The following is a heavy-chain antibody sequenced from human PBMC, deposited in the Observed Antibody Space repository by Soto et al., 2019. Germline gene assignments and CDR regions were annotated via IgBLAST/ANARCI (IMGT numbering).Heavy chain of an antibody. D-gene: IGHD3-10*01. CDR2: ISWNSGTI. CDR3: AKDAPYYYDSGTSFYYFDY. V-gene: IGHV3-9*01. Sequence: EVQLVESGGGLVQPGRCLRLSCAASGFTFDDYAMHWVRQPPGKGLEWVSGISWNSGTIGYADSVKGRFTISRDNGKNSVFLQMNSLRVEDTALYYCAKDAPYYYDSGTSFYYFDYWGQGTLVTVSS. CDR1: GFTFDDYA. J-gene: IGHJ4*02.